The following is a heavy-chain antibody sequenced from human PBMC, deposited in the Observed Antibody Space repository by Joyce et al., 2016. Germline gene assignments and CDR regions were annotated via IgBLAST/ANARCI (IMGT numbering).Heavy chain of an antibody. Sequence: QLHLQESGPGLVKPSETLSLTCTVSCGSMSSISFYGGWIRQPLGKGLEWIGSISYSGKAYYNPSLKSRVTTSIDTSKNQFSLDLTSVTAADTAVYYCARLYSGNSVDYWGQGTLVTVSS. CDR1: CGSMSSISFY. J-gene: IGHJ4*02. CDR2: ISYSGKA. D-gene: IGHD4-23*01. V-gene: IGHV4-39*01. CDR3: ARLYSGNSVDY.